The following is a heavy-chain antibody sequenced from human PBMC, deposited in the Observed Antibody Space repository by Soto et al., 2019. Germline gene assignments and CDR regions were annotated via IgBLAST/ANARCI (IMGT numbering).Heavy chain of an antibody. CDR3: ARDSSRGRIGY. Sequence: QVQLVESGGGVVQPGRSVRLSCAASGFTFSSYAMHWVRQAPGKGLEWVAVISYDGSNKYYADSVKGRFTISRDNSKNTLYLQMNSLRAEDTAVYYCARDSSRGRIGYWGQGTLVTVSS. CDR1: GFTFSSYA. V-gene: IGHV3-30-3*01. J-gene: IGHJ4*02. CDR2: ISYDGSNK. D-gene: IGHD6-13*01.